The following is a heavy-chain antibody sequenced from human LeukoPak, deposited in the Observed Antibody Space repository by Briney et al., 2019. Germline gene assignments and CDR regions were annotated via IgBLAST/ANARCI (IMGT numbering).Heavy chain of an antibody. CDR2: INHSGST. J-gene: IGHJ4*02. CDR3: ARSRFRTYFDY. CDR1: GGSFSGYY. D-gene: IGHD1-14*01. Sequence: SETLSLTCAVYGGSFSGYYWSWIRQTPGKGLEWIGEINHSGSTNYNPSLKSRVTISEDTSKNQFSLRLSSVTAADTAVYYCARSRFRTYFDYWGQGTLVSVSS. V-gene: IGHV4-34*01.